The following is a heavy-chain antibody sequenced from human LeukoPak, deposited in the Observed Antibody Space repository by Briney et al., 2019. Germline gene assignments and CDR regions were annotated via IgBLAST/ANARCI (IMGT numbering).Heavy chain of an antibody. CDR1: GFTFSDHY. V-gene: IGHV3-72*01. D-gene: IGHD2-15*01. CDR3: ARGGVYCSGGSCYSVGDY. Sequence: GGSLRLSCAASGFTFSDHYMDWVRQAPGKGLEWVGRTRNKANSYTTEYAASVKGRFTISRDDSKNSLYLQMNSLKTEDTAVYYCARGGVYCSGGSCYSVGDYWGQGTLVTVSS. J-gene: IGHJ4*02. CDR2: TRNKANSYTT.